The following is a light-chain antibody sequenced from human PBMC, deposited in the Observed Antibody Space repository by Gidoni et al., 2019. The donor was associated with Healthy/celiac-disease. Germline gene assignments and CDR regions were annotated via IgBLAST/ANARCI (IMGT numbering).Light chain of an antibody. J-gene: IGLJ3*02. Sequence: LTQPASVSGSSGQSITSSCTGTSSDVGSYNLVSWYQQPPCEAPKLMIYEVSQRPSGVSNRFSGSKSGNTASLTISGLRAEDEADYYCCSYAGSSTWVFGGGTKLTVL. CDR3: CSYAGSSTWV. CDR2: EVS. CDR1: SSDVGSYNL. V-gene: IGLV2-23*02.